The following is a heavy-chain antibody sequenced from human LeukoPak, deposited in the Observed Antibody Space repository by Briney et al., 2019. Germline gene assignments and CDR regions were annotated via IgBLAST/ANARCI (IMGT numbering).Heavy chain of an antibody. V-gene: IGHV3-30*14. J-gene: IGHJ3*02. CDR3: ARDYGDYVNAFDI. D-gene: IGHD4-17*01. CDR1: GFTFSSYA. CDR2: ISYDGSNK. Sequence: GGSLRLSCAASGFTFSSYAMHWVRQAPGKGLEWVAVISYDGSNKYYADSVKGRFTISRDNSKNTLYLQMNSLRAEDTAVYYCARDYGDYVNAFDIWGQGTMVTVSS.